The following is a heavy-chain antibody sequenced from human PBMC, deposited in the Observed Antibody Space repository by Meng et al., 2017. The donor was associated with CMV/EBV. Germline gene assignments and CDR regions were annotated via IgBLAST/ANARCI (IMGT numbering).Heavy chain of an antibody. J-gene: IGHJ6*02. Sequence: GGPLRLSCAASGFTFSSYSMNWVRQAPGKGLEWVSSISSSSSYIYYADSVKGRFTISRDNAKNSLYLQMNSLRAEDTAVYYCARPHQTSGYYESYYYYGMDVWGQGTTVTVSS. V-gene: IGHV3-21*01. CDR2: ISSSSSYI. CDR3: ARPHQTSGYYESYYYYGMDV. D-gene: IGHD3-3*01. CDR1: GFTFSSYS.